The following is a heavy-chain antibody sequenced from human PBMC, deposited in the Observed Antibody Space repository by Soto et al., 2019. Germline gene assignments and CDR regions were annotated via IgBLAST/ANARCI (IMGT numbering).Heavy chain of an antibody. CDR1: GFSFSSFA. J-gene: IGHJ5*02. CDR2: IRGTAT. CDR3: AKRAVLMATSGGWCTRFDP. Sequence: EVQLLESGGTLVQPGESLRLSCEVSGFSFSSFAMNWVRQAPGEGLEWVSSIRGTATSYADSVKGRFTISRDNTKNTVYLQMNTLRGDDTAGYYCAKRAVLMATSGGWCTRFDPWGQGTLVIVSS. V-gene: IGHV3-23*01. D-gene: IGHD3-16*01.